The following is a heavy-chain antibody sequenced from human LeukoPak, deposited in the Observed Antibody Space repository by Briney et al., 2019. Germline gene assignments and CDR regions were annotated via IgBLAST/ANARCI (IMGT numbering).Heavy chain of an antibody. CDR2: IGAAGAHT. J-gene: IGHJ3*02. CDR1: GFRFRYHD. D-gene: IGHD1-14*01. CDR3: ARELGGTKTGGFDI. Sequence: PGGSLKLSCAAYGFRFRYHDMRWVRQAPGKGLEFVSSIGAAGAHTFYADSVKGRFTISRDNFQSTMYLQMDGLRPEDSAVYYCARELGGTKTGGFDIWGQGTVVTASS. V-gene: IGHV3-64*02.